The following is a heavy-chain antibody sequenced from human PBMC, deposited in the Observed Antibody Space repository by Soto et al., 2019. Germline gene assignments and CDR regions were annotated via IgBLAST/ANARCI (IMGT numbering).Heavy chain of an antibody. J-gene: IGHJ3*02. CDR2: ISYDGGIK. CDR1: GFTFSHYG. CDR3: AKLPWGFNYYDRSEYRATDNDAFDI. D-gene: IGHD3-22*01. V-gene: IGHV3-30*18. Sequence: QMQLVESGGGVVQPGTSLRVSCAASGFTFSHYGIHWVRQAPGKGLEWVAVISYDGGIKLYADSVRDPFAISRDNSKDTLYLQMNTLGPDDTAVYYCAKLPWGFNYYDRSEYRATDNDAFDIWGQGSMVTVSS.